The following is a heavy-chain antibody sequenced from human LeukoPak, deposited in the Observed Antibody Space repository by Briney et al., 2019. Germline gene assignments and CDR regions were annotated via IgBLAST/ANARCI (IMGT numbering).Heavy chain of an antibody. CDR2: VESDASRT. D-gene: IGHD5-12*01. CDR1: GFTLSDQW. J-gene: IGHJ6*02. CDR3: VKGGHKLDIQTTHYYYGLDV. Sequence: GGSLRLSCVASGFTLSDQWMYWVRQGPSRGLAHVSRVESDASRTTYADSVKGRFTISRDDAKNTMYLQMNSLRVEDTAVYYCVKGGHKLDIQTTHYYYGLDVWGQGTTVAVS. V-gene: IGHV3-74*03.